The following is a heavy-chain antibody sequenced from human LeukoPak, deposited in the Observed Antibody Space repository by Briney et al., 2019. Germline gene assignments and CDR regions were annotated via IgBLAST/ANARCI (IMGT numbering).Heavy chain of an antibody. D-gene: IGHD2-2*01. J-gene: IGHJ4*02. CDR2: IYYSGST. Sequence: SETLSLTCTVSGGSISSGGYYWSWIRQHPGKGLEWIGYIYYSGSTYYNPSLKSRVTISVDTSKNQFSLKLSSVTAADTAVYYCARVRYGYQLLWLDYWGQGTLVTVSS. CDR3: ARVRYGYQLLWLDY. CDR1: GGSISSGGYY. V-gene: IGHV4-31*03.